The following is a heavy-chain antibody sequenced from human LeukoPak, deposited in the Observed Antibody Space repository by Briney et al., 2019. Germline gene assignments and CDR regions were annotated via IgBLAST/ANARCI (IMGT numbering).Heavy chain of an antibody. CDR2: IYYSGST. CDR1: GGSISSGGYY. Sequence: SQTLSLTCTVSGGSISSGGYYWSRIRQHPGKGLEWIGYIYYSGSTYYNPSLKSRVTISVDTSTNQFSLKLSSVTAADTAVYYCARDGYGYSSSSNWFDPWGQGTLVTVSS. D-gene: IGHD6-13*01. V-gene: IGHV4-31*03. J-gene: IGHJ5*02. CDR3: ARDGYGYSSSSNWFDP.